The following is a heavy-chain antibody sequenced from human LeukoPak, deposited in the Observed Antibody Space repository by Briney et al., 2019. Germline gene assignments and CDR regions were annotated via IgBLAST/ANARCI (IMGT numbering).Heavy chain of an antibody. CDR1: GGSISSSSYY. J-gene: IGHJ4*02. CDR2: IYYSGST. Sequence: PSETLSPTCTVSGGSISSSSYYWGWIRQPPGKGLEWIGSIYYSGSTYYNPSLKSRVTISVDTSKNQFSLKLSSVTAADTAVYYCASQDSSGYSTWGGQGTLVTVSS. CDR3: ASQDSSGYSTW. V-gene: IGHV4-39*01. D-gene: IGHD3-22*01.